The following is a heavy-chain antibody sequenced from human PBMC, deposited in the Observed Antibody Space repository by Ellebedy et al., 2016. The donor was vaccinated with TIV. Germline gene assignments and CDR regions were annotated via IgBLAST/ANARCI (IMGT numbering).Heavy chain of an antibody. D-gene: IGHD3-22*01. CDR1: GYTFNSYA. V-gene: IGHV1-3*01. Sequence: AASVQVSCKASGYTFNSYAVHWVRQAPGQRLEWMGWIIGGNGSTKYSPKFQGRLTITRDTSATTAYMELSNLRSEDTAVYYCASESPSLDPSFAIYDYDTSGYYEHWGQGTLVTVSS. J-gene: IGHJ4*02. CDR2: IIGGNGST. CDR3: ASESPSLDPSFAIYDYDTSGYYEH.